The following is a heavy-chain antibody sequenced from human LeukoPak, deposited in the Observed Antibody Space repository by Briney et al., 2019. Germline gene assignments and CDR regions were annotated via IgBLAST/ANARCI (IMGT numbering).Heavy chain of an antibody. V-gene: IGHV3-23*01. D-gene: IGHD3-22*01. CDR3: ARSKRSYYDSSGYALDY. J-gene: IGHJ4*02. CDR2: ISGSGGST. Sequence: GGSLRLSCAASGFTFSSYAMSWVRQAPGKGLEWVSAISGSGGSTYYADSMKGRFTISRDNSKNTLYLQMNSLRAEDTAVYYCARSKRSYYDSSGYALDYWGQGTLVTVSS. CDR1: GFTFSSYA.